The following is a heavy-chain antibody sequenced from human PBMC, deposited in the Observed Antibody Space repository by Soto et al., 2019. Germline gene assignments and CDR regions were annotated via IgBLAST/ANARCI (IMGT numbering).Heavy chain of an antibody. J-gene: IGHJ3*02. CDR3: AKKYYYVSGSPFDSFDI. D-gene: IGHD3-10*01. CDR1: GFTFSSYS. V-gene: IGHV3-23*01. CDR2: VSGSGDIT. Sequence: GGSLRLSCAASGFTFSSYSMTWVRQAPGKGLEWVSGVSGSGDITFYADSVKGRFTISRDNSKNTLYLQVNSLRVEDTAVYYCAKKYYYVSGSPFDSFDIWGQGTMVTVSS.